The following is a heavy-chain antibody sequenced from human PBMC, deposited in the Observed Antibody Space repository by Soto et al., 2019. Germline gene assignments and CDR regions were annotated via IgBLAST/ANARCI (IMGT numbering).Heavy chain of an antibody. Sequence: SETLSLTCTVSGDSITSSTYYWGWIRQPPGKGLEWIGSIYYSGSTYYNPSLNSRVTISVDTSRIQFSLKLSSVTAADTAVYYCARASGIVVFIAYWGQGTLVTVSS. D-gene: IGHD2-2*01. CDR1: GDSITSSTYY. V-gene: IGHV4-39*01. CDR3: ARASGIVVFIAY. J-gene: IGHJ4*02. CDR2: IYYSGST.